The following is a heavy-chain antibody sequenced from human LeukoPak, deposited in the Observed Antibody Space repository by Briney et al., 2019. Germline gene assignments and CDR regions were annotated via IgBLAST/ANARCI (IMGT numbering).Heavy chain of an antibody. CDR3: AVLTSIVVVAANYYYYGMDV. CDR1: GGTFSSYA. D-gene: IGHD2-15*01. V-gene: IGHV1-69*13. Sequence: SVKVSCKASGGTFSSYAISWVRQAPGQGLEWMGGIIPIFGTANYAQKFQGRVTITVDESMSTAYMELSSLRSEDTAVYYCAVLTSIVVVAANYYYYGMDVWGQGTTVTVSS. J-gene: IGHJ6*02. CDR2: IIPIFGTA.